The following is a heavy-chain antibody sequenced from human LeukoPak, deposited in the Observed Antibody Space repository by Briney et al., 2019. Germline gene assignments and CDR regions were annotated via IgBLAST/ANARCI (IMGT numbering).Heavy chain of an antibody. D-gene: IGHD3-10*01. CDR3: ARQGTPGSAFDI. J-gene: IGHJ3*02. CDR2: TYYSGST. V-gene: IGHV4-59*08. Sequence: SETLSLTCTVSGGSISSYYWSWIRQPPGKGLEWIGYTYYSGSTNYNPSLKSRVTISVDTSKNQFSLKLNSVTAADTAVYYCARQGTPGSAFDIWGQGTMVTVSS. CDR1: GGSISSYY.